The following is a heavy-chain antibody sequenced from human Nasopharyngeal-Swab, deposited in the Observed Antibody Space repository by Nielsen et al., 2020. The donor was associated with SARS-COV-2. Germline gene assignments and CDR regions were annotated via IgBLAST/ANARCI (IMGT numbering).Heavy chain of an antibody. CDR2: INHSGST. Sequence: SETLSLTCAVYGGSFSGYYWSWIRQPPGKGLEWIGEINHSGSTNYNPSLKRRVTISVDTSKTQFSLKLSSVTAADTAVYYCARGGIAARPDYFDYWGQGTLVTVSS. J-gene: IGHJ4*02. CDR1: GGSFSGYY. D-gene: IGHD6-6*01. V-gene: IGHV4-34*01. CDR3: ARGGIAARPDYFDY.